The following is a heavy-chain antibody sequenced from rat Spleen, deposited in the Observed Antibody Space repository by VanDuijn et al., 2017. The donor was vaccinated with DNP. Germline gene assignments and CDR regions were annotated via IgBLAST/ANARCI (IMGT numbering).Heavy chain of an antibody. CDR3: VRWSSGHFDY. D-gene: IGHD4-3*01. Sequence: EVQLVESGGGLVQPGRSLTLSCAASGFTFSNYDMAWVRQAPTQGLEWVASISSSGISTFYRDSVKGRFTISRDNAKSTLHLQMNSLRSEDMATYYCVRWSSGHFDYWGQGVMVTVSS. V-gene: IGHV5-25*01. J-gene: IGHJ2*01. CDR2: ISSSGIST. CDR1: GFTFSNYD.